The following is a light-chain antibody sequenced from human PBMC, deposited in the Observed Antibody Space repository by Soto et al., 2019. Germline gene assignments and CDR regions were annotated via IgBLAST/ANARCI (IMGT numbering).Light chain of an antibody. CDR3: LHSYSVDKV. V-gene: IGLV7-46*01. CDR1: TGAVTSGHY. CDR2: DTS. Sequence: QAGVTQEPSLTVSPGGTVTLTCGSSTGAVTSGHYPYWFQQKPGQAPRTVIYDTSNEYSWTPARFSGSLLEGKAALTLSGAQPEDEADYYCLHSYSVDKVFGAGTKVTV. J-gene: IGLJ1*01.